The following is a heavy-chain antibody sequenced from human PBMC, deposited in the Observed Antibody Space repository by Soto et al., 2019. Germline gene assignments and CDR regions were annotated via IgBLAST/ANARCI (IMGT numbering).Heavy chain of an antibody. V-gene: IGHV4-39*01. CDR3: ARHPRSTTVTTGNWFDP. CDR1: CGSIISSSYY. Sequence: PSETLYLTCTCSCGSIISSSYYWGWIRQPPGKGLEWIGSIYYSGSTYYNPSLKSRVTISVDTSKNQFSLKLSSVTAADTAVYYCARHPRSTTVTTGNWFDPWGQGTLVTVSS. D-gene: IGHD4-4*01. J-gene: IGHJ5*02. CDR2: IYYSGST.